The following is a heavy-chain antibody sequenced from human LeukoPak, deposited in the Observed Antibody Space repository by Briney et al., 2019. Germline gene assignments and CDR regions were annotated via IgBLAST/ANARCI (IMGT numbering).Heavy chain of an antibody. CDR1: GGSIRNYY. Sequence: SETLSLTCTVSGGSIRNYYSNWIRQPPGKGLEWIGSIYHSGSTYYNPSLKSRVTISVDTSKNQFSLKLSSGTAADTAVYYCARFPLSTTRVPYYDFWSGYTDAFDIWGQGTMVTVSS. CDR2: IYHSGST. CDR3: ARFPLSTTRVPYYDFWSGYTDAFDI. J-gene: IGHJ3*02. V-gene: IGHV4-59*01. D-gene: IGHD3-3*01.